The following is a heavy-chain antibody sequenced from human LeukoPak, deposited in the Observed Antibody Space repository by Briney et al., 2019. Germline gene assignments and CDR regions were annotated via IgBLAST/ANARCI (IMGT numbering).Heavy chain of an antibody. D-gene: IGHD4/OR15-4a*01. CDR2: IYYSGST. CDR1: GFTFSTYE. V-gene: IGHV4-39*07. J-gene: IGHJ4*02. CDR3: ARDRISFLPFNDAIDY. Sequence: PGGSLRLSCIASGFTFSTYEMNWVRQAPGKGLEWIGSIYYSGSTYYNPSLKSRVTISVDTSKNQFSLKLSSVTAADTAVYYCARDRISFLPFNDAIDYWGQGTLVTVSS.